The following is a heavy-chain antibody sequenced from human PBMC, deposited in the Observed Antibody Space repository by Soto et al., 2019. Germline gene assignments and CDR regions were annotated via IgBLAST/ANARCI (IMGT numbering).Heavy chain of an antibody. CDR3: ARHYGDYVAYYYYYGMDV. Sequence: GESLKIYCKGSGYSFTSYWFIWVRQMPGKGLEWRGRINPSSSYTNYGPSFQGHVTSTTDKSISTAYQQWSSLKAADTAMYYCARHYGDYVAYYYYYGMDVWGQGTTVTVSS. CDR1: GYSFTSYW. CDR2: INPSSSYT. D-gene: IGHD4-17*01. J-gene: IGHJ6*02. V-gene: IGHV5-10-1*01.